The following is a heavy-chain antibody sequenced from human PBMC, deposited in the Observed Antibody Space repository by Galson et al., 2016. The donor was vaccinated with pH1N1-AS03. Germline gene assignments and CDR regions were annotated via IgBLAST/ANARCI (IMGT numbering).Heavy chain of an antibody. J-gene: IGHJ4*02. CDR3: ARDVGGPDDY. D-gene: IGHD4-23*01. CDR1: GFTFSRYW. Sequence: AGWSLRLSCAASGFTFSRYWMHWVRQAPGKGLVWVSHINEDGSTTRYADSVKGRFTISRDNSESTLYLQMNSLGGDDTAVYYCARDVGGPDDYWGQGTLVTVSS. CDR2: INEDGSTT. V-gene: IGHV3-74*01.